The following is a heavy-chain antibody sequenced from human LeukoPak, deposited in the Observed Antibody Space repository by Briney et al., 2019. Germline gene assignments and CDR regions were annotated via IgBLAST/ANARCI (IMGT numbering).Heavy chain of an antibody. V-gene: IGHV3-53*01. J-gene: IGHJ4*02. CDR3: ARRNGPLLWFGEFDY. Sequence: GGSLRLSCTVSGFTVSSNSMSWVRQAPGKGLEWVSFIYSDNTHYSDSVKGRFTISRDNSKNTLYLQMNSLRAEDTAVYYCARRNGPLLWFGEFDYWGQGTLVTVSS. CDR2: IYSDNT. CDR1: GFTVSSNS. D-gene: IGHD3-10*01.